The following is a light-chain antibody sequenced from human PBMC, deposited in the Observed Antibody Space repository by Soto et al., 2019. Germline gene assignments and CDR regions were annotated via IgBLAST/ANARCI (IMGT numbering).Light chain of an antibody. V-gene: IGKV3-15*01. CDR2: GAS. CDR1: QRPNHD. Sequence: EIVMTQSPATLSVSPGERATLSCRASQRPNHDLAWYQQKPGQPPRLLIYGASTRATGVPGRFSGSGSATEFTLTISSLESADFAVYYCQQYNIRPYTFGQGTKLEIK. CDR3: QQYNIRPYT. J-gene: IGKJ2*01.